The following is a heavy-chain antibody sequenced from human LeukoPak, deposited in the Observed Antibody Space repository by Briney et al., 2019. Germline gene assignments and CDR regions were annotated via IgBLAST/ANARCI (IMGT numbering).Heavy chain of an antibody. J-gene: IGHJ4*02. D-gene: IGHD4-23*01. CDR2: ITSTSTST. CDR3: ARFPREKTTVVTRGAYYFDY. Sequence: PGGSLRLSCAASGFTFSNYNINWVRQAPGKGLEWVSFITSTSTSTYYADSVKGRFTISRDNAKNSLYLQMNSLRAEDTAVYYCARFPREKTTVVTRGAYYFDYWGQGTLVTVSS. CDR1: GFTFSNYN. V-gene: IGHV3-21*01.